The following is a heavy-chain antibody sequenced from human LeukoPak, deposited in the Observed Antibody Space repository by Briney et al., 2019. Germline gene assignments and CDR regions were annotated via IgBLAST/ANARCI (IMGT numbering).Heavy chain of an antibody. CDR3: ARSEDYGLDV. J-gene: IGHJ6*02. CDR1: GYTFTGYL. V-gene: IGHV1-2*02. Sequence: ASVTVSCKSSGYTFTGYLIHWVRQAPGQGLEWMGWINPKSGGTNYAQKFQGRVTMTGDTSISTTYMELTRLKSDDTAVYFCARSEDYGLDVWGQGTTVIVSS. CDR2: INPKSGGT.